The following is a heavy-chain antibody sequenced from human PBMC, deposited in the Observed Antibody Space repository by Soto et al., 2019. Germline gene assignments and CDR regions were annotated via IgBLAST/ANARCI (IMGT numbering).Heavy chain of an antibody. J-gene: IGHJ4*02. CDR2: INAGNGNT. CDR3: ARVSGWYCLEY. Sequence: QVQLVQSGAEEKKPGASVKVSCKASGYTFTSYAMHWVRQAPGQRLEWMGWINAGNGNTKYSQKFQGRVTITRDTSARTVYMELTSLRSEDTVVYYCARVSGWYCLEYWGQGTLVTVSS. D-gene: IGHD6-19*01. CDR1: GYTFTSYA. V-gene: IGHV1-3*05.